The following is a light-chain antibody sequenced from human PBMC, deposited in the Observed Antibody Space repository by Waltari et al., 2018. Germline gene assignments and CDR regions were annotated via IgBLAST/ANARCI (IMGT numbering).Light chain of an antibody. Sequence: EIVLTQSPATLSLSPGQRAALSCRASQDVNDYLAWYQQKPGQPPRLLIYDASKRATGIPARFSGSGSGTDFTLTISTLEPEDFGVYYCQQRYAFGGGIKVEI. CDR2: DAS. V-gene: IGKV3-11*01. J-gene: IGKJ4*01. CDR1: QDVNDY. CDR3: QQRYA.